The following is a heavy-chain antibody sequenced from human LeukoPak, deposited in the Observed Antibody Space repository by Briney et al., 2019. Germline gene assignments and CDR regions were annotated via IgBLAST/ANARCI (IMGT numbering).Heavy chain of an antibody. V-gene: IGHV3-74*01. J-gene: IGHJ4*02. Sequence: GGSLRLSCAASGFTFSDYWMHWVRQAPGKGLVSVSRINSDGSSTSYADSVKGRFTISRDNAKNTLYLQMNSLRAEDTAVYYCASAIQLWSYIDYWGQGTLVTVSS. CDR2: INSDGSST. D-gene: IGHD5-18*01. CDR3: ASAIQLWSYIDY. CDR1: GFTFSDYW.